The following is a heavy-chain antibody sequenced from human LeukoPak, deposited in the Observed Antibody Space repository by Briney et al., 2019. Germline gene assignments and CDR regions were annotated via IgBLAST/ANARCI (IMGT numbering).Heavy chain of an antibody. CDR2: IYTGGST. D-gene: IGHD4-23*01. V-gene: IGHV4-39*07. J-gene: IGHJ4*02. CDR3: ARDPYGGNFDY. CDR1: GDSISGSTFY. Sequence: SETLSLTCTVSGDSISGSTFYWGWIRQPPGKGLEWIGRIYTGGSTNYNPSLKSRVTMSVDTSKNQFSLKLSSVTAADTAVYYCARDPYGGNFDYWGQGTLVTVSS.